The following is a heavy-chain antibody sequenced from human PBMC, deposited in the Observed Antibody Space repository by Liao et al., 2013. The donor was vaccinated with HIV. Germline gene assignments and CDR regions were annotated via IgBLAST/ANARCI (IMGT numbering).Heavy chain of an antibody. CDR2: IYTNGNT. CDR1: GGSISSYY. Sequence: QVQLQESGPGLVKPSETLSLTCTVSGGSISSYYWSWIRQPAGKGLEWIGRIYTNGNTNYNPSLKSRVTMSVDTSKNQFSLKLSSVTAADTAVYYCAREGTRDIVVVPAVQFDYWGQGTLVTVSS. J-gene: IGHJ4*02. D-gene: IGHD2-2*01. V-gene: IGHV4-4*07. CDR3: AREGTRDIVVVPAVQFDY.